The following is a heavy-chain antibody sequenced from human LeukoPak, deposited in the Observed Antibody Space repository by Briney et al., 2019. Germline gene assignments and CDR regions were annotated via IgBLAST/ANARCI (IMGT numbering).Heavy chain of an antibody. CDR3: ASSGWYEYFDY. D-gene: IGHD6-19*01. CDR1: GFTVSSNY. V-gene: IGHV3-53*01. J-gene: IGHJ4*02. CDR2: IYSGGST. Sequence: GGSLRLSCAASGFTVSSNYMSWVRQAPGKGLEWVSVIYSGGSTYYADSVKGRFTFSRDNSKNTLYLQMNSLRAEDTAVYYCASSGWYEYFDYWGQGTLVTVSS.